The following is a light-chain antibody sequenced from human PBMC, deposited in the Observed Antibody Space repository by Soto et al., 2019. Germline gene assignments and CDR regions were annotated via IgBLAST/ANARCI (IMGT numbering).Light chain of an antibody. CDR1: SSDVGGYNY. CDR3: SSYTSTSTPVV. CDR2: DVT. V-gene: IGLV2-8*01. Sequence: QSALTQPPSASGSPGQSVTISCTGTSSDVGGYNYVSWYQQHPGKAPKLMIYDVTRRPSGVPDRFSGSKSGNTASLTVSGLQAEDEADYYCSSYTSTSTPVVFGGGTKLTVL. J-gene: IGLJ2*01.